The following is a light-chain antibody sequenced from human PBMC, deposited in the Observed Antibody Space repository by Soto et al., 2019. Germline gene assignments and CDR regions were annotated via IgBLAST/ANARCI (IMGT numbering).Light chain of an antibody. CDR1: ENVYINS. J-gene: IGKJ3*01. Sequence: EIVLTQSPGTLSLSPGEGATLSCRASENVYINSLAWYQQKPGQPPKLLIYGEATRASAVTVRFSGSGSGADFTLTITAVGSEDFAVYYCQQYGTSPLTFGPRTRVD. V-gene: IGKV3-20*01. CDR2: GEA. CDR3: QQYGTSPLT.